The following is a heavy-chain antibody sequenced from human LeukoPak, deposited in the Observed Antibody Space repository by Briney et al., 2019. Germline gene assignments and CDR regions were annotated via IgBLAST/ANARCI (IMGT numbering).Heavy chain of an antibody. J-gene: IGHJ4*02. CDR3: ARGGYYDYVWGSYRYFDY. Sequence: ASVKVSCKASGYTFTGYYMHWARQAPGQGLEWMGRINPNSGGTNYAQKFQGRVTMTRDTSISTAYMELSRLRSDDTAVYYCARGGYYDYVWGSYRYFDYWGQGTLVTVSS. D-gene: IGHD3-16*02. V-gene: IGHV1-2*06. CDR1: GYTFTGYY. CDR2: INPNSGGT.